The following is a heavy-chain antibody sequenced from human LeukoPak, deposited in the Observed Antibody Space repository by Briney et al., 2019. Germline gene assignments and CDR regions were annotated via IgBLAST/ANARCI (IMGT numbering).Heavy chain of an antibody. D-gene: IGHD6-13*01. CDR2: INLSGKS. CDR1: GFTFNNYA. V-gene: IGHV4-34*01. Sequence: GSLRLSCGASGFTFNNYAMSWVRQAPGRGLEWIGEINLSGKSNYSPSLKSRVTMSVDTSRNQFSLKLTSVTAADTAVYYCTRGGPGPRLADWGKGTLVTVSS. CDR3: TRGGPGPRLAD. J-gene: IGHJ4*02.